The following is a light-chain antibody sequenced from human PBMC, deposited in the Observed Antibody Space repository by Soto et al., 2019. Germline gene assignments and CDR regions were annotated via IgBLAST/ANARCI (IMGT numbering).Light chain of an antibody. CDR2: DAS. V-gene: IGKV3-11*01. J-gene: IGKJ4*01. CDR3: YNRSNWPLT. CDR1: QSVSSQ. Sequence: DIVLTQSPATLSLSPGERATLSCRASQSVSSQLAWYQQKPGQAPRLLIYDASNRATGIPARFSGSGSGTDFTPTISSLDPEDFEVYYCYNRSNWPLTFGGGTKVEIK.